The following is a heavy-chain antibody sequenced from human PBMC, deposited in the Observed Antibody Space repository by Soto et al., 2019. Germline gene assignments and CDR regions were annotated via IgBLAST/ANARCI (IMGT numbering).Heavy chain of an antibody. D-gene: IGHD2-15*01. CDR1: GGSISSYY. Sequence: PSETLSLTCTVSGGSISSYYWSWIRQPPGKGLEWIGYIYYSGSTNYNPSLKSRVTISVDTSKNQFSLKLSSVTAADTAVYYCARDLLGKSNWFDPWGQGTLVTVSS. V-gene: IGHV4-59*01. CDR2: IYYSGST. CDR3: ARDLLGKSNWFDP. J-gene: IGHJ5*02.